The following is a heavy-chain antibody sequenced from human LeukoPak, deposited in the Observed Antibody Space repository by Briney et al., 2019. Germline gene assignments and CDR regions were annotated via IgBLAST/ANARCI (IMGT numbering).Heavy chain of an antibody. V-gene: IGHV1-2*02. D-gene: IGHD4-17*01. CDR2: INPNTGGT. CDR1: GYTFTDYY. J-gene: IGHJ4*02. CDR3: ARPTATVTTSLKF. Sequence: ASVKVSCKASGYTFTDYYMHWVRQAPGQRLEWMGCINPNTGGTNYAQRFQGRVTMTRDTSISTAYMELSRLRSDDMAVYYCARPTATVTTSLKFWGQGNLVTVSS.